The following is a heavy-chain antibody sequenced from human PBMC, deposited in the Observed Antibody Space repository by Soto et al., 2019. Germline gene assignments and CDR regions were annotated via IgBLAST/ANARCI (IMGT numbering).Heavy chain of an antibody. CDR1: GYTFTSYG. D-gene: IGHD3-22*01. V-gene: IGHV1-18*04. CDR2: INTYSGNT. Sequence: QVQLVQSGPEVKKPGASVKVSCQASGYTFTSYGISWLRQAPGKGFEWMGWINTYSGNTNYAQTFQGRVTMTTDTSASTAYMGLRSLRSDDTAVYYCARVRLTMIVVPFGVHWGQGTHVTVSS. J-gene: IGHJ4*02. CDR3: ARVRLTMIVVPFGVH.